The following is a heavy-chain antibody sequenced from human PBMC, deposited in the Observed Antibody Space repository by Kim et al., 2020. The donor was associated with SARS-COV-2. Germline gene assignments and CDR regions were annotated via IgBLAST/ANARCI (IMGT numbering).Heavy chain of an antibody. J-gene: IGHJ5*01. CDR2: INHSGST. V-gene: IGHV4-34*01. Sequence: SETLSLTCAVYGGSFSGSSWSWIRQPPGKGLEWIGEINHSGSTNYNPSLKSRVTLSVDTSKNQFSLKLSSVTATDTAGYYYARGPPSLWFMEGRNWFDS. D-gene: IGHD3-10*01. CDR1: GGSFSGSS. CDR3: ARGPPSLWFMEGRNWFDS.